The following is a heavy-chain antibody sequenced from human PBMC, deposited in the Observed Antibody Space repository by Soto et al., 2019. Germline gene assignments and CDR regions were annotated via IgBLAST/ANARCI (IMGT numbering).Heavy chain of an antibody. CDR3: ARRRVVATSYGAFDI. CDR1: GGSISSSSYY. V-gene: IGHV4-39*01. D-gene: IGHD5-12*01. Sequence: QLQLQESGPGLVKPSETLSLTCTVSGGSISSSSYYWGWIRQPPGKGLEWIGSIYYSGSTYYNPSLKSRVTISVDTSKNQFSLKLSSVTAAVTAVYYCARRRVVATSYGAFDIWGQGTMVTVSS. J-gene: IGHJ3*02. CDR2: IYYSGST.